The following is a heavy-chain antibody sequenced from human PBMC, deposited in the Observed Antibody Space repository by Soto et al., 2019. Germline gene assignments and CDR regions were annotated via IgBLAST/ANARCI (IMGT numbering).Heavy chain of an antibody. CDR3: ARVGVTMIRGVDY. J-gene: IGHJ4*02. CDR1: GGSVNSGSYY. CDR2: IYYSGST. D-gene: IGHD3-10*01. Sequence: QVQLQESGPGLVKPSETLSLTCSVSGGSVNSGSYYWSWIRQPPGKGLEWIGYIYYSGSTNYNPSLTSRVTISLDTSKNQFSLSLNSVTAADTAVYYCARVGVTMIRGVDYWGQGTLVTVSS. V-gene: IGHV4-61*01.